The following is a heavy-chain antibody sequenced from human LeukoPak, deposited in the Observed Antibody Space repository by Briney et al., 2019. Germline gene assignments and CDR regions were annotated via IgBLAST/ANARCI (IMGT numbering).Heavy chain of an antibody. CDR3: ARTVTTTHFDY. D-gene: IGHD4-11*01. V-gene: IGHV4-39*07. Sequence: SETLSLTCTVSGGSISSSSYYWGWIRQPPGKGLEWIGSIYYSGSTYYNPSLKSRVTISVDTSKNQFSLKLTSVTAADTAVYYCARTVTTTHFDYWGQGTLVTVSS. J-gene: IGHJ4*02. CDR2: IYYSGST. CDR1: GGSISSSSYY.